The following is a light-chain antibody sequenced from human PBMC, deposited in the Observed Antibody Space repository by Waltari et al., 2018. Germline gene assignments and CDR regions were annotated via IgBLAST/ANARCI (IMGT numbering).Light chain of an antibody. Sequence: CRASQSVGRALAWYQQKPGQAPRLLIYEASIRATGVPDRFSGSGSGTDFSLTISRLEPEDVAVYNCQHYVRLPVTFGQGTKVE. V-gene: IGKV3-20*01. J-gene: IGKJ1*01. CDR3: QHYVRLPVT. CDR1: QSVGRA. CDR2: EAS.